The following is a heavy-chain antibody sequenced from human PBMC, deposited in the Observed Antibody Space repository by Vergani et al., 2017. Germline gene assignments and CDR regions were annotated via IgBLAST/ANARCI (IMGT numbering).Heavy chain of an antibody. V-gene: IGHV3-21*01. J-gene: IGHJ4*02. CDR3: ARPAVAGTLHTLDY. CDR1: GFTFSSYS. D-gene: IGHD6-19*01. Sequence: EVQLVESGGGLVKPGGSLRLSCAASGFTFSSYSMNWVRQAPGKGLEWVSSISSSSSYIYYADSVKGRFTISRDNDKNSLYLQMNSLRAEDTAVYYCARPAVAGTLHTLDYWGQGTLVTVSS. CDR2: ISSSSSYI.